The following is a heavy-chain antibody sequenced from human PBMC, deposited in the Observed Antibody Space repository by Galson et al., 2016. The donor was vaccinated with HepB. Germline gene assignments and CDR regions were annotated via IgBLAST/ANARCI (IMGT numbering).Heavy chain of an antibody. Sequence: SVKVSCKAFGETFSNFRIDWVRQAPGQGLEWMGGIIPVSGTPNYAQKFQVRVTISADESSRTVYMEMRRLASEDTAVYYCARGGPSNQALFCPEPFRTWGQGTLVTVSS. V-gene: IGHV1-69*13. CDR3: ARGGPSNQALFCPEPFRT. D-gene: IGHD2-21*01. J-gene: IGHJ5*02. CDR1: GETFSNFR. CDR2: IIPVSGTP.